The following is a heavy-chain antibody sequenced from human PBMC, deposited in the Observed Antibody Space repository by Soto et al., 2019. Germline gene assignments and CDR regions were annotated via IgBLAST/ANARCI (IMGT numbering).Heavy chain of an antibody. Sequence: WIIKAQGKGLEWVSAISGSGGSTYYADSVKGRFTISRDNSKNTLYLQMNSLRAEDTAVYYCARESIAAAGGALDIWGQGTMVTV. CDR3: ARESIAAAGGALDI. CDR2: ISGSGGST. D-gene: IGHD6-13*01. V-gene: IGHV3-23*01. J-gene: IGHJ3*02.